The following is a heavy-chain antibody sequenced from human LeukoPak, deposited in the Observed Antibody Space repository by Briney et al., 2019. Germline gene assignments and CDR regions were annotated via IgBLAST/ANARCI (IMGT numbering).Heavy chain of an antibody. CDR1: GFTFSNYW. Sequence: GGSLRLSCEGSGFTFSNYWMSWVRQAPGKGLEWVANIQQHGSETSYGDSVKGRFTISRDNAKNSLYLQMNSLRAEDTAVYYCATYSSSNGREFQYWGQGTLVTVSS. CDR3: ATYSSSNGREFQY. D-gene: IGHD2-2*01. J-gene: IGHJ1*01. CDR2: IQQHGSET. V-gene: IGHV3-7*01.